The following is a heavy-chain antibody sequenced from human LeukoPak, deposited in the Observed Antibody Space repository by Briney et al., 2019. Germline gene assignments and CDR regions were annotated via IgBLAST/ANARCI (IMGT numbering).Heavy chain of an antibody. CDR3: ARGEGYSSSWYNWFDP. Sequence: SETLSLTCTVSGGSISSYSWSWIRQPPGKGLEWIGYIYYSGSTNYNPSLKSRVTISVDTSKNQFSLKLSSVTAADTAVYYCARGEGYSSSWYNWFDPWGQGTLVTVSS. CDR1: GGSISSYS. CDR2: IYYSGST. J-gene: IGHJ5*02. D-gene: IGHD6-13*01. V-gene: IGHV4-59*01.